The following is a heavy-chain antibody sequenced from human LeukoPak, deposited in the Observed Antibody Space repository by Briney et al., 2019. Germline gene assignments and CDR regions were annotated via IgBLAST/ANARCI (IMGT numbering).Heavy chain of an antibody. CDR1: GFTLSGYT. V-gene: IGHV3-48*02. J-gene: IGHJ4*01. Sequence: PGGCLRLSCAASGFTLSGYTMNWVRQAPGKGLEWVSYISSNSNTIYYADSVKGRFTISRESAKNSLYLQMISLRDEDTAVYYCVRTCGFDYWGQGTLATSSP. CDR2: ISSNSNTI. CDR3: VRTCGFDY.